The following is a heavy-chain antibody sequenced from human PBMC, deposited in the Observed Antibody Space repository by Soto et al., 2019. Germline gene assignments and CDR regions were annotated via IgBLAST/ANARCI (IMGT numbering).Heavy chain of an antibody. CDR2: IYYSGST. Sequence: SETLSLTCTVSGASISSGGYYWIWIRQAPGKGLEWIGYIYYSGSTYYNPSLKSRVTISVDTSKNQFSLKLSSVTAADTAVYYCASHYYDNSGPKFDPWGQGTLVTVSS. V-gene: IGHV4-31*03. J-gene: IGHJ5*02. CDR1: GASISSGGYY. CDR3: ASHYYDNSGPKFDP. D-gene: IGHD3-22*01.